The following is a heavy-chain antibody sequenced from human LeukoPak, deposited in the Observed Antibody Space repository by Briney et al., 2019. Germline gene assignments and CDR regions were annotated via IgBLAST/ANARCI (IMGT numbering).Heavy chain of an antibody. Sequence: RSSETLSLTCTVSDDSISDYYQGWLRQPPGKGLEWIGYFYNSRRSTYNPSLKSRVTISADTSKNHFSLKLNSVTTADTAVYYCTRGAGWLIDYWGQGILVTVSS. CDR2: FYNSRRS. D-gene: IGHD3-16*01. CDR1: DDSISDYY. CDR3: TRGAGWLIDY. J-gene: IGHJ4*02. V-gene: IGHV4-59*01.